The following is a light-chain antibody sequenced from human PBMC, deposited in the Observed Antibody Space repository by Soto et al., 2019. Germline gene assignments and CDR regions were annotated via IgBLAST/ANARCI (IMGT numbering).Light chain of an antibody. CDR1: QSVRSN. V-gene: IGKV3-15*01. Sequence: EIVMTQSPATLSASPGERATLSCRASQSVRSNLAWYQQKPGQAPRLLIYGASTRATDIPARFSGSRSGTEFTLTISSLQSEDFAVYYCQQYENLPLTVGGGTKVDIK. CDR3: QQYENLPLT. J-gene: IGKJ4*01. CDR2: GAS.